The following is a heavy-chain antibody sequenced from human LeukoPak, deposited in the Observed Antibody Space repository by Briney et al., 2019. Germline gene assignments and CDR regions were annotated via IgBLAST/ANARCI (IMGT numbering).Heavy chain of an antibody. Sequence: GGSLRLSCAASGFTFSSYSMNWVRQAPGKGLEWVSSISSSSSYIYYADSVKGRFTISRDNAKNSLYLQMNSLRAEDTAVYYCARVSYSSSWAKRAFDYWGQGTLVTVSS. CDR2: ISSSSSYI. V-gene: IGHV3-21*01. CDR3: ARVSYSSSWAKRAFDY. J-gene: IGHJ4*02. D-gene: IGHD6-13*01. CDR1: GFTFSSYS.